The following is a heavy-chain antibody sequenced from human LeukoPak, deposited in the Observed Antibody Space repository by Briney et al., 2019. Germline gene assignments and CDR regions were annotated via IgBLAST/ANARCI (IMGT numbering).Heavy chain of an antibody. J-gene: IGHJ4*02. CDR1: GSSVSGYY. D-gene: IGHD2-15*01. Sequence: SETLSLTCIVSGSSVSGYYWNWIRQSPGRGLEWIGYTHHSGETKYNPSLQSRVTMSVDSSRNHFYLNLLFLTAADTAIYFCARDPPEDRWNSFDYWGQGALVTVPS. CDR3: ARDPPEDRWNSFDY. V-gene: IGHV4-59*02. CDR2: THHSGET.